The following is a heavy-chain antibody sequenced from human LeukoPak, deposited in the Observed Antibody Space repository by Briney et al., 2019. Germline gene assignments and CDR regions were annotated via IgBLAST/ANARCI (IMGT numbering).Heavy chain of an antibody. J-gene: IGHJ4*02. D-gene: IGHD6-19*01. CDR2: ISSGGTAI. CDR3: ARAGTPGIAVAGTCDY. V-gene: IGHV3-11*04. CDR1: GFTFSDYY. Sequence: PGGALRLSCAASGFTFSDYYMTWIRQAPGKGLEWVSYISSGGTAIYYADSVKGRFTISRDNAKNSLYLQMNSLRAEDTAVYYCARAGTPGIAVAGTCDYWGQGTLVTVSS.